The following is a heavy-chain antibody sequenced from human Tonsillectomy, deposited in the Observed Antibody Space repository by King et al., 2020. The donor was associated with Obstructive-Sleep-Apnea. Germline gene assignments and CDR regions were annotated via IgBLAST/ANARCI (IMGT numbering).Heavy chain of an antibody. V-gene: IGHV3-30*04. CDR1: GFTFSSYV. Sequence: VQLVESGGGVVQPGRSLRLSCAASGFTFSSYVMHWVRQAPGKGLEWVAVISYDGSNEYYADSVKGRFTISRDNSKNTLYLQMNSLRAEDTAVYYCAADGPPYSSATTFRSFDSWGQGTLVTVTS. CDR3: AADGPPYSSATTFRSFDS. J-gene: IGHJ4*02. D-gene: IGHD6-19*01. CDR2: ISYDGSNE.